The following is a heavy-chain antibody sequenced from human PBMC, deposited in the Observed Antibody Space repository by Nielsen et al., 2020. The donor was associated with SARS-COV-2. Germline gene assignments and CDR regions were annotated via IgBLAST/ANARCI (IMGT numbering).Heavy chain of an antibody. CDR3: ARVGVYCSGGSCYQGGCYYYYYMDV. J-gene: IGHJ6*03. Sequence: WVRQAPGQRLEWMGWINAGNGNTKYSQKFQGRVTITRDTSASTAYMELSSLRSEDTAVYYCARVGVYCSGGSCYQGGCYYYYYMDVWGKGTTVTVSS. D-gene: IGHD2-15*01. CDR2: INAGNGNT. V-gene: IGHV1-3*01.